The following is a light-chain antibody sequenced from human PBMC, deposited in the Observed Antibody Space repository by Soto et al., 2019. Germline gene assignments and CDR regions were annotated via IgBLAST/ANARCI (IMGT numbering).Light chain of an antibody. J-gene: IGKJ5*01. V-gene: IGKV3-15*01. CDR1: QDVTTN. Sequence: EISRTQFPAILSASPLEGSAVSCGAAQDVTTNFAWYQLRRGQPPRLLIYDISTRATGVPARFSGSGSGTEFTLTISGLQSEDFALYFCQQYNNWPFSFGPGTRLEIK. CDR3: QQYNNWPFS. CDR2: DIS.